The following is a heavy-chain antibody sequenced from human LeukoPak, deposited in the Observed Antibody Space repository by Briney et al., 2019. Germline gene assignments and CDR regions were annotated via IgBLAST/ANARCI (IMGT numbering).Heavy chain of an antibody. J-gene: IGHJ4*02. D-gene: IGHD3-10*01. V-gene: IGHV3-21*01. CDR2: ISSSSSYI. CDR1: GFTFSSYS. Sequence: GGSLRLSCAASGFTFSSYSMNWVRQAPGKGLEWVSSISSSSSYIYYADSVKGRFTISRDNAKNSLYLQMNSLRAEDTAVYYCARDVERRMVRGVIDYWGQGTLVTVSS. CDR3: ARDVERRMVRGVIDY.